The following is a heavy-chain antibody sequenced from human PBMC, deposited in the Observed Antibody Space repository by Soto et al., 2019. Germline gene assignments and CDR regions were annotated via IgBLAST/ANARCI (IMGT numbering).Heavy chain of an antibody. V-gene: IGHV3-33*01. D-gene: IGHD3-22*01. CDR1: GFTFSSYG. Sequence: QVQLVESGGGVVQPGRSLRLSCAASGFTFSSYGMHWVRQAPGKGLEWVAVIWYDGSNKYYADSVKGRFTISRDNFKNTLYLQMNSLRAEDTAVYYCTSADYYDSSGSRSHAFDIWGQGTMVTVSS. CDR3: TSADYYDSSGSRSHAFDI. J-gene: IGHJ3*02. CDR2: IWYDGSNK.